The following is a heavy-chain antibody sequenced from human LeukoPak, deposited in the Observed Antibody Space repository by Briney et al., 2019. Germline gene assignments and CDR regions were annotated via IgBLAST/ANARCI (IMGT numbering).Heavy chain of an antibody. D-gene: IGHD3-22*01. CDR2: IYPGGSDT. Sequence: GGSLQISCKGSGSLFTSYWIGGVRQLPGKGLEGMGIIYPGGSDTRYSPSFQGQVTISAYKSISTAYLQWSSLKASDTAMYYCARQFYYDSRSGLDYWGQGTLVTVSS. CDR1: GSLFTSYW. V-gene: IGHV5-51*01. J-gene: IGHJ4*02. CDR3: ARQFYYDSRSGLDY.